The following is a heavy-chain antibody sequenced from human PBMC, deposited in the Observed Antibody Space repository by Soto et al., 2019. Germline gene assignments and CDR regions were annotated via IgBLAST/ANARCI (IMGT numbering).Heavy chain of an antibody. CDR2: ISAYNGNT. Sequence: ASVNVSCKASGYTFTSYGISWVRQAPGQGLEWMGLISAYNGNTSYAQKLQGRVTMTRDTSTSTVYMELSSLRSEDTAVYYCARLGVYSNYVRGSSITDYWGQGTLVTVSS. V-gene: IGHV1-18*01. CDR3: ARLGVYSNYVRGSSITDY. CDR1: GYTFTSYG. D-gene: IGHD4-4*01. J-gene: IGHJ4*02.